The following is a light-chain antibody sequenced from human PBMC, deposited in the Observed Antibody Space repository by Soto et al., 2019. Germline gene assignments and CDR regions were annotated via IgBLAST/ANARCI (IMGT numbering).Light chain of an antibody. Sequence: QSVLTQPASVSGSAGQAITLSCTETSSDVGSYNLVSWYQQHPGKAPKLMIYEGTKRPSGVSDRFSGSRSGNTASLTISGLQAEDEADYYCCSYASSTTYVFGTGTKVTVL. CDR2: EGT. V-gene: IGLV2-23*01. J-gene: IGLJ1*01. CDR3: CSYASSTTYV. CDR1: SSDVGSYNL.